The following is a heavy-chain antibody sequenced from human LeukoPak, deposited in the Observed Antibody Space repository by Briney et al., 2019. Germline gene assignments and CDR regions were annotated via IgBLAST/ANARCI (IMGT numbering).Heavy chain of an antibody. V-gene: IGHV4-4*02. CDR3: ARSSGYDAFDI. CDR1: GGSISSSNW. D-gene: IGHD6-13*01. Sequence: SETLSLTCAVSGGSISSSNWWSWVRQPPGKGLEWIGEIYHSGSTNYNPSLKSRVTMSVDTSKNQFSLKLTSVTAADTAVYYCARSSGYDAFDIWGQGTMVTVSS. J-gene: IGHJ3*02. CDR2: IYHSGST.